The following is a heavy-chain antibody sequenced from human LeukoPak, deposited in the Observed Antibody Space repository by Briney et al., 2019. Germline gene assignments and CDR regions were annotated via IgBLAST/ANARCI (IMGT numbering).Heavy chain of an antibody. V-gene: IGHV3-73*01. CDR3: TSEPYYDFWTGRGSH. Sequence: PGGPLRLSCAASGFTFSGSAMHWVRQASGKGLEWVGRIRSKANSYATAYAASVKGRFTISRDDSKNTAYLQMNSLKTEDTAVYYCTSEPYYDFWTGRGSHWGQGTLVTVSS. D-gene: IGHD3-3*01. J-gene: IGHJ4*02. CDR2: IRSKANSYAT. CDR1: GFTFSGSA.